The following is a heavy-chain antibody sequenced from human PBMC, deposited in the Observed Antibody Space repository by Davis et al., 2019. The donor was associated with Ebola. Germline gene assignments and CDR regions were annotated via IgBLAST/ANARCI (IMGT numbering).Heavy chain of an antibody. D-gene: IGHD6-13*01. CDR2: ISSSGGST. V-gene: IGHV3-23*01. CDR3: AIGRGSSWFHY. J-gene: IGHJ4*02. CDR1: GFTFSSYD. Sequence: PGGSLRLSCAASGFTFSSYDMSWVRQAPGKGLEWVSGISSSGGSTYYADSVMGRFTISRDNAKESLYLHMNSLRDEDTALYYCAIGRGSSWFHYWGRGTLVTVSS.